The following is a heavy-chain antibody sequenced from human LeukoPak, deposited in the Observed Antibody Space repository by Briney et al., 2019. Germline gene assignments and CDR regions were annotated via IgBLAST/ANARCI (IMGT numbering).Heavy chain of an antibody. CDR3: ARFACSSTSCYIYHFDY. J-gene: IGHJ4*02. Sequence: PSETLSLTCAVSGYSINSGYYWGWIRQPPGKGLEWIGSIYHSGSTYYNPSLKSRVTISVDTSKNQFSLKLSSVTAADTAVYYCARFACSSTSCYIYHFDYWGQGTLVAVSS. D-gene: IGHD2-2*01. V-gene: IGHV4-38-2*01. CDR1: GYSINSGYY. CDR2: IYHSGST.